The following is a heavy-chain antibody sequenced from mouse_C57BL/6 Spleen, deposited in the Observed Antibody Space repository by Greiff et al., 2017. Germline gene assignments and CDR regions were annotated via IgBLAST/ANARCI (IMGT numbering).Heavy chain of an antibody. V-gene: IGHV1-7*01. J-gene: IGHJ4*01. Sequence: VQLVESGAELAKPGASVKLSCKASGYTFTSYWMHWVKQRPGQGLEWIGYINPSSGYPKYNQKFKDKATLTADKSSSTSYMQLRSLAYEDSAVYYCAREGGLDAMDYWGQGTSVTVSA. D-gene: IGHD3-3*01. CDR1: GYTFTSYW. CDR3: AREGGLDAMDY. CDR2: INPSSGYP.